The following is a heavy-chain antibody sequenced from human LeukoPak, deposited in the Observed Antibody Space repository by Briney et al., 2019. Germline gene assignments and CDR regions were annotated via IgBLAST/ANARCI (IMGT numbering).Heavy chain of an antibody. CDR2: IYPDDSDT. Sequence: GESLKISCKHSEYSFPNYRIGWVRQMPGKGLEWLGIIYPDDSDTRYSPSFQRQVTISADRSISTAYLQWSSLKASDTATAYYAIGRGGQQLGDYWRQATLVTVSS. CDR1: EYSFPNYR. V-gene: IGHV5-51*01. J-gene: IGHJ4*02. CDR3: AIGRGGQQLGDY. D-gene: IGHD6-13*01.